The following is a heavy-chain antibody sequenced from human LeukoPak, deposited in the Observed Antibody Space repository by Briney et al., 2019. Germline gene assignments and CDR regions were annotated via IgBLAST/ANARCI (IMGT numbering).Heavy chain of an antibody. CDR1: GFTFSSYW. V-gene: IGHV3-23*01. D-gene: IGHD2-21*02. J-gene: IGHJ5*02. CDR3: ASGVVVTAWNWFDP. Sequence: GGSLRLSCAASGFTFSSYWMHWVRQAPGKGLEWVSAISGSGGSTYYADSVKGRFTISRDNSKNTLYLQMNSLRAEDTAVYYCASGVVVTAWNWFDPWGQGTLVTVSS. CDR2: ISGSGGST.